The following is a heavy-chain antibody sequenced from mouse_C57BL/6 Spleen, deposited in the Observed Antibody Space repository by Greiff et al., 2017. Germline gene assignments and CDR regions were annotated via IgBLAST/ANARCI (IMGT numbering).Heavy chain of an antibody. CDR1: GYTFTSYW. Sequence: QVQLQQPGAELVKPGASVKMSCKASGYTFTSYWITWVKQRPGQGLEWIGDIYPGSGSTNYNEKFKSKATLTVDTSSSTAYMQLSSLTSEDSAVDYCARRDSSKRGVAYWGQGTLVTVSA. J-gene: IGHJ3*01. D-gene: IGHD2-5*01. V-gene: IGHV1-55*01. CDR3: ARRDSSKRGVAY. CDR2: IYPGSGST.